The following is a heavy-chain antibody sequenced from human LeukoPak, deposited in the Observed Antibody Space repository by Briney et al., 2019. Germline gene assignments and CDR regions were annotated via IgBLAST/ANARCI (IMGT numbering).Heavy chain of an antibody. CDR1: GFTFSSYA. CDR3: AKDLRYSGDY. Sequence: GGSLRLSCAASGFTFSSYAMHWVRQAPGKGLEWVAVISYDGSNKYYADSVKGRFTISRDNSKNTLYLQMNSLRAEDTAVYYCAKDLRYSGDYWGQGTLVTVSS. CDR2: ISYDGSNK. V-gene: IGHV3-30-3*01. D-gene: IGHD3-9*01. J-gene: IGHJ4*02.